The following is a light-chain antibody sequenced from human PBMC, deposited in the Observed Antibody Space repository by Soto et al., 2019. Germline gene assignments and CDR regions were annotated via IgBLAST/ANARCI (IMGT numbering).Light chain of an antibody. CDR1: QGISDY. Sequence: DIQMTQSPSSLSASVGDRVTITCRASQGISDYLAWYQQKPGKVPKLLIHSASTLQSGVPSRFSGSGSGTDFTLTISSLQPEDVATYYCQKYTGAPWTFGQWTKVEIK. CDR2: SAS. V-gene: IGKV1-27*01. J-gene: IGKJ1*01. CDR3: QKYTGAPWT.